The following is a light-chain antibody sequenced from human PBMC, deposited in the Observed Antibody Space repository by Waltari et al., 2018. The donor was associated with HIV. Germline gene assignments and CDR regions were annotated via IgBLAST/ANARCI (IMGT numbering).Light chain of an antibody. CDR3: CSYAGSYTWV. V-gene: IGLV2-11*01. CDR1: SSDVGGYKY. CDR2: DVN. J-gene: IGLJ3*02. Sequence: QSALTQSRSVSGSPGQSVTISCTGTSSDVGGYKYVSWYQQHPGKVPQLRIYDVNKRPPGVPDRFSGSKSANTASLTISGRQAEDEADYYCCSYAGSYTWVFGGGTKLTVL.